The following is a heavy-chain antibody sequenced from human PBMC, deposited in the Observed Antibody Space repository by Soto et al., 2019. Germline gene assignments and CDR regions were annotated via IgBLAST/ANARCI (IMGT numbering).Heavy chain of an antibody. J-gene: IGHJ6*02. CDR3: TKYSYGPNYYYYGMDV. CDR1: GFTFSNAW. V-gene: IGHV3-15*01. Sequence: PGGSLRLSCAASGFTFSNAWMSWVRQAPGKGLEWVGRIKSKTDGGTTDYAAPVKGRFTISRDDSKNTLYLQMNSLKTEDTAVYYCTKYSYGPNYYYYGMDVWGQGTTVTVSS. D-gene: IGHD5-18*01. CDR2: IKSKTDGGTT.